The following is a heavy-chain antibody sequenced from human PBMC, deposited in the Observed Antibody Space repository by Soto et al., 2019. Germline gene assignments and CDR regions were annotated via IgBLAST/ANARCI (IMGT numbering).Heavy chain of an antibody. D-gene: IGHD2-15*01. Sequence: EVHLLDSGGGLVQPGGSLRLSCAASGFPFSNYAMSWVRQAPGKGREWVPGVGGSGVSTYYADSVKGRFAISRDNSKDALYLQMNSLRAEDTAVYYCAKSPLGYCSGGSCYPPHYFDYWGQGTLVTVSS. CDR2: VGGSGVST. CDR1: GFPFSNYA. V-gene: IGHV3-23*01. CDR3: AKSPLGYCSGGSCYPPHYFDY. J-gene: IGHJ4*02.